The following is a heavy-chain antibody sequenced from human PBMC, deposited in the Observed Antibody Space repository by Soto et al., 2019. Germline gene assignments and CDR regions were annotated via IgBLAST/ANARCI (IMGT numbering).Heavy chain of an antibody. V-gene: IGHV3-23*01. D-gene: IGHD2-15*01. CDR1: GLTFSSYA. CDR2: ISGSGGGT. CDR3: APGGGSSHFDY. Sequence: EVQLLESGGGLVQPGGSLRLSCAASGLTFSSYAMSWVRQAPGKGLEWVSAISGSGGGTYYADSVKGRFTISRDNSKNTMYLQMNSLRAEDTAVYYCAPGGGSSHFDYWGQGTLVTVSS. J-gene: IGHJ4*02.